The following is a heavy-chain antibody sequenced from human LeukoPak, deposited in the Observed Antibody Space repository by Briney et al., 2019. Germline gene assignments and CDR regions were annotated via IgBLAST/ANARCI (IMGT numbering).Heavy chain of an antibody. D-gene: IGHD6-19*01. CDR3: ARGSGWSGIDY. V-gene: IGHV3-48*03. J-gene: IGHJ4*02. CDR1: GFTFSSYV. Sequence: PGGSLRLSCAASGFTFSSYVMNWVRQAPGKGLEWVSYISGSGSTKYYADSVKGRFTISRDNAKNSLYLQMNSLGAEDTAVYYCARGSGWSGIDYWGQGTLVTVSS. CDR2: ISGSGSTK.